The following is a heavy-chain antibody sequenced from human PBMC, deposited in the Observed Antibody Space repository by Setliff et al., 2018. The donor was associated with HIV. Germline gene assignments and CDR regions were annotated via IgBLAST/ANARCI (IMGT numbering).Heavy chain of an antibody. CDR3: ARRQLGQTELDF. Sequence: ASVKVSCKASGYIFTDYDLNWVRQATGQGLEWMGWMSPKSGTTGFAQKFQDRVAMTTDTSTTTAHLEVRSLTFDDTAVYFCARRQLGQTELDFWGQGTLVTVSS. D-gene: IGHD1-26*01. CDR2: MSPKSGTT. J-gene: IGHJ4*02. V-gene: IGHV1-8*02. CDR1: GYIFTDYD.